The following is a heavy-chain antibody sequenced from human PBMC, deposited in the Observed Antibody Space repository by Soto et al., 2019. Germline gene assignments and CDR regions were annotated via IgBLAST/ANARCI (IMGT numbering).Heavy chain of an antibody. J-gene: IGHJ5*02. CDR1: GVSISSGGYS. Sequence: SETLSLTCEVSGVSISSGGYSWSWIRQSPGKGLEWMGYIFHSGTTDYNPSLKSRLTISVDRSKNQFSLRLRSVTAADTALYYCARAGGSGPLDDWFDPWGQGTLV. CDR2: IFHSGTT. CDR3: ARAGGSGPLDDWFDP. D-gene: IGHD3-10*01. V-gene: IGHV4-30-2*06.